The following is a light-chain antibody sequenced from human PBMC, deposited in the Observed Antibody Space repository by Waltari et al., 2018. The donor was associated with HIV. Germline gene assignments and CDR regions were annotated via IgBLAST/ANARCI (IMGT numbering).Light chain of an antibody. V-gene: IGKV3-20*01. CDR3: QQYGSSPG. CDR1: QSVSSSY. CDR2: GAS. J-gene: IGKJ4*01. Sequence: EIVLTQSPGTLSLSPGERATLSCRASQSVSSSYLAWYQQKPAQAPRVLIYGASSRATGIPDRFSGSGSGTDFTLTISRLEPEDFAVYYCQQYGSSPGFGGGTKVEIK.